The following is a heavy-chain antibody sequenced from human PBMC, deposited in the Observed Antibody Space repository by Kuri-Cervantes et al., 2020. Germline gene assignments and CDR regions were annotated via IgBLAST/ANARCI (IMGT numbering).Heavy chain of an antibody. D-gene: IGHD6-13*01. J-gene: IGHJ4*02. CDR1: GFTFSSYS. CDR2: ISSSSSTI. V-gene: IGHV3-48*01. CDR3: AREEVIAAVGSGFDY. Sequence: GESLKISCAASGFTFSSYSMNWVRQAPGKGLEWVSYISSSSSTIYYADSVKGRFTISRDNAKNSLYLQMNSLRAEDTGVYYCAREEVIAAVGSGFDYWGQGTLVTVSS.